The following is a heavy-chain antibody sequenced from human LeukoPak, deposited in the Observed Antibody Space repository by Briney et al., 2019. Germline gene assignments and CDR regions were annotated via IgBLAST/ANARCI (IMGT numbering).Heavy chain of an antibody. D-gene: IGHD1-26*01. J-gene: IGHJ3*02. CDR2: ISSSSSYI. CDR3: ASQTEWELLRLYDAFDI. CDR1: GFTFSSYS. Sequence: PGGSLRLSCAASGFTFSSYSMNWVRQAPGKGLEWVSSISSSSSYIYYADSVKGRFTISRDNAKNSLYLQMNSLRAEDTAVYYCASQTEWELLRLYDAFDIWGQGTMVTVSS. V-gene: IGHV3-21*01.